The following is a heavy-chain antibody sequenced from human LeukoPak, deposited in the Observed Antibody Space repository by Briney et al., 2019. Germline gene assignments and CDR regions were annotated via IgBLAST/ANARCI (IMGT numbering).Heavy chain of an antibody. CDR2: IIPIFCTA. V-gene: IGHV1-69*05. D-gene: IGHD2-2*01. J-gene: IGHJ6*03. Sequence: SVQVSCKASGGTFRSYAISWVRQAPGKGLEGVGGIIPIFCTANYAQKFQGRVTITTDESKSTAYMELSSLRSEDTAVYYCARWGPVPAADIGYYYDYRDVWGKGATVTVSS. CDR3: ARWGPVPAADIGYYYDYRDV. CDR1: GGTFRSYA.